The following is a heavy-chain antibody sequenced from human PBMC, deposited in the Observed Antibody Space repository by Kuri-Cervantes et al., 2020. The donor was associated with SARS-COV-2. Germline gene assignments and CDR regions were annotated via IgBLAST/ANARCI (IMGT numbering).Heavy chain of an antibody. CDR2: IYYSGST. Sequence: SETLSLTCTVSGGSIRSGSYYWGWIRQSPGKGLEWIGYIYYSGSTNYNPSLKSRVTISVDTSKNQFSLKLSSVTAADTAVYYCARTLRFLEWFFDYWGQGTLVTVSS. D-gene: IGHD3-3*01. V-gene: IGHV4-61*05. CDR1: GGSIRSGSYY. CDR3: ARTLRFLEWFFDY. J-gene: IGHJ4*02.